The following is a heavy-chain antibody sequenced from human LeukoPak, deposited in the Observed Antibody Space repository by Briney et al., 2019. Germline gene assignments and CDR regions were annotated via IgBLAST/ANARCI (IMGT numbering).Heavy chain of an antibody. Sequence: GGSLRLSRAASGFTFSSYAMSWVRQAPGKGLEWVSAISGSGGSTYYADSVKGRFTISRDNSKNTLYLQMNSLRAEDTAVYYCAKDGEGTYYYDSSGVRFDYWGQGTLVTVSS. CDR3: AKDGEGTYYYDSSGVRFDY. CDR2: ISGSGGST. J-gene: IGHJ4*02. D-gene: IGHD3-22*01. V-gene: IGHV3-23*01. CDR1: GFTFSSYA.